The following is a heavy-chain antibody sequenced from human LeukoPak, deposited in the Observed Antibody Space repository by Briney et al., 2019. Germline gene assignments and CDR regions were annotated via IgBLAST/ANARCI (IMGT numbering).Heavy chain of an antibody. Sequence: PGGSLRLSCAASGFTFSSYAMSWVRQAPGKGLEWVSSISSSSSYIYYADSVKGRFTISRDNAKNSLYLQMNSLRAEDTAVYYCAPIVGATSPFDYWGQGTLVTVSS. V-gene: IGHV3-21*01. CDR1: GFTFSSYA. CDR2: ISSSSSYI. D-gene: IGHD1-26*01. CDR3: APIVGATSPFDY. J-gene: IGHJ4*02.